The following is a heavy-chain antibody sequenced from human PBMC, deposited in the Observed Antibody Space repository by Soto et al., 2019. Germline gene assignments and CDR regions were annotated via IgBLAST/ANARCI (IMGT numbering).Heavy chain of an antibody. J-gene: IGHJ2*01. CDR2: IIPIFGTA. Sequence: QVQLVQSAAEVKKPGSSVKVSYKASGGTFSSYAISWVRQAPGQGLEWMGGIIPIFGTANYAQKFQGRVTITADESTSTAYMELSSLRSEDTAVYYSARVEMATIYPWYFDLWGRGTLVTVSS. D-gene: IGHD5-12*01. CDR3: ARVEMATIYPWYFDL. CDR1: GGTFSSYA. V-gene: IGHV1-69*01.